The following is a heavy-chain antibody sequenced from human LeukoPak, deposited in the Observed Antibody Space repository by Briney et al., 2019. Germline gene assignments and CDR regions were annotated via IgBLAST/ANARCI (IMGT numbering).Heavy chain of an antibody. CDR1: GFTFSSYA. CDR2: ISGSGGST. D-gene: IGHD1-7*01. Sequence: PGGSLRLSCAASGFTFSSYAMSWVRQAPGKGLEWVSAISGSGGSTYYADSVKGRFTISRDNSKNTLYLQMNSLRAEDTAVYYCANALNWNYVFDYWGQGTLVTVSS. V-gene: IGHV3-23*01. CDR3: ANALNWNYVFDY. J-gene: IGHJ4*02.